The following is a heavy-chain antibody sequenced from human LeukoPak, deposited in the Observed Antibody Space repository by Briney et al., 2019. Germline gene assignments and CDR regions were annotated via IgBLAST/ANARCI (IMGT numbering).Heavy chain of an antibody. D-gene: IGHD2-2*01. CDR2: IYTSGST. CDR1: GGSISSYY. J-gene: IGHJ5*02. Sequence: SETLSLTCTVSGGSISSYYWSWIRQPAGKGLEWIGRIYTSGSTNYDPSLKSRVTMSVDTSKIQFSLKLSSVTAADTAVYYCARDSPGYCSSTSCRKFDPWGQGTLVTVSS. V-gene: IGHV4-4*07. CDR3: ARDSPGYCSSTSCRKFDP.